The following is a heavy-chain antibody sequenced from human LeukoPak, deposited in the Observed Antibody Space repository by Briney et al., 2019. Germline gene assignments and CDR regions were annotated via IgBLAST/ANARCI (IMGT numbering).Heavy chain of an antibody. CDR3: ARLIVVVPAAMTYYYYYYMDV. Sequence: ASVKVSCKASGYTFTSYGISWVRQAPGQGLEWMGWISAYNGNTNYAQKLQGRVTMTTDTSTSTAYMELRSLRSDDTAVYYCARLIVVVPAAMTYYYYYYMDVWGKGTTVTISS. CDR2: ISAYNGNT. V-gene: IGHV1-18*01. J-gene: IGHJ6*03. D-gene: IGHD2-2*01. CDR1: GYTFTSYG.